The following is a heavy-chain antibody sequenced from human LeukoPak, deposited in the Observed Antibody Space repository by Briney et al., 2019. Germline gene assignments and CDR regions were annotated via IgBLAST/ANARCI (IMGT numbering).Heavy chain of an antibody. V-gene: IGHV1-24*01. Sequence: GASVKVSCKVSGYTLTELSMHWVRQAPGKGLEWMGGFDPEDGETIYAQKFQGRVTMTEDTSTDTAYMEPSSLRSEDTAVYYCATVDDDFWSGYYQYYFDYWGQGTLVTVSS. D-gene: IGHD3-3*01. J-gene: IGHJ4*02. CDR3: ATVDDDFWSGYYQYYFDY. CDR1: GYTLTELS. CDR2: FDPEDGET.